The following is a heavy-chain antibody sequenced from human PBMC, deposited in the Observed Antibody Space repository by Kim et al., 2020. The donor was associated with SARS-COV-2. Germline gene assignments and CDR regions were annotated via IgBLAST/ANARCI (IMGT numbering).Heavy chain of an antibody. CDR1: GFTFSSYG. CDR2: ISYDGSNK. V-gene: IGHV3-30*18. D-gene: IGHD3-22*01. CDR3: AKDHSTYYYDSSGYYPDY. Sequence: GGSLRLSCAASGFTFSSYGMHWVRQAPGKGLEWVAVISYDGSNKYYADSVKGRFTISRDNSKNTLYLQMNSLRAEDTAVYYCAKDHSTYYYDSSGYYPDYWGQGTLVTVSS. J-gene: IGHJ4*02.